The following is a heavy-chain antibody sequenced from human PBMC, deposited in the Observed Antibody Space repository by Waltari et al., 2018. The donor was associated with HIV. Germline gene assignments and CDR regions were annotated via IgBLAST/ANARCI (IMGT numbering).Heavy chain of an antibody. CDR1: GFTFSRFG. CDR2: IWSDGSNK. D-gene: IGHD3-22*01. CDR3: AKDSDSSGDRDFDY. V-gene: IGHV3-30*18. Sequence: QVYLVESGGGVVQPGRSLRLSCAASGFTFSRFGMHWVRQAPGKGLEWVAVIWSDGSNKYYADSVKGRFTISRDNSKNTVNLQMNSLRAEDTAMYYCAKDSDSSGDRDFDYWGQGTLVTVSS. J-gene: IGHJ4*02.